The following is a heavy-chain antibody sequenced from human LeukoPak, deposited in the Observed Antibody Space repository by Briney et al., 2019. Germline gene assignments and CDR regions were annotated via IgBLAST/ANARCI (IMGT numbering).Heavy chain of an antibody. CDR2: IYYSGST. CDR3: ARMYSSSSVYFDY. CDR1: GGSISSYY. D-gene: IGHD6-6*01. Sequence: SETLSLTCTVSGGSISSYYWSWIRQPPGKGLEWIGYIYYSGSTYYNPSLKSRVTISVDTSKNQFSLKLSSVTAADTAVYYCARMYSSSSVYFDYWGQGTLVTVSS. J-gene: IGHJ4*02. V-gene: IGHV4-59*06.